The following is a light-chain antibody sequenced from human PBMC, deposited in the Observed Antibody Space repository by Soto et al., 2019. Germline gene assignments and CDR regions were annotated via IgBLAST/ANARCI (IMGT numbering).Light chain of an antibody. CDR2: KAS. J-gene: IGKJ4*01. CDR3: QQYDSYPLT. V-gene: IGKV1-5*03. Sequence: DTQMTQSPSTLSASVGDRVTITCRASQSISSWLAWYQQKPGKAPKLLIYKASTLHSGVPSSFSGRGSGTEFTLAISSLQSDDFATYYCQQYDSYPLTFGEGTKVEIK. CDR1: QSISSW.